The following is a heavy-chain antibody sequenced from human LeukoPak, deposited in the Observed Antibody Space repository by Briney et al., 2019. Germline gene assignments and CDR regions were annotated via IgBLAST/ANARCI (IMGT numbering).Heavy chain of an antibody. CDR3: ARSPRYCSGTICYLAY. Sequence: GGSLRLSCAASGFAFSSYSMNWVRQAPGKGLEWISYISGNNITIHYADSVKGRFTISRDNAKNSLFLQMNSLRAEDTAVYYCARSPRYCSGTICYLAYWGQGALVTVSS. D-gene: IGHD2-2*01. V-gene: IGHV3-48*01. CDR2: ISGNNITI. J-gene: IGHJ4*02. CDR1: GFAFSSYS.